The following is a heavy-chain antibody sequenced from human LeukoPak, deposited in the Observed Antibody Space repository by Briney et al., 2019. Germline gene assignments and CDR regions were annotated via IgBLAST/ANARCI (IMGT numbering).Heavy chain of an antibody. Sequence: GGSLRLSCAASGFTFSSYGMSWVRQAPGKGLEWVSAISGSGGSTYYADSVKGRFTISRDNSKNTLYLQMNSLRAEDTAVYYCAKVGIAEQWLVRPGAFDIWGQGTMVTVSS. V-gene: IGHV3-23*01. CDR1: GFTFSSYG. CDR2: ISGSGGST. CDR3: AKVGIAEQWLVRPGAFDI. J-gene: IGHJ3*02. D-gene: IGHD6-19*01.